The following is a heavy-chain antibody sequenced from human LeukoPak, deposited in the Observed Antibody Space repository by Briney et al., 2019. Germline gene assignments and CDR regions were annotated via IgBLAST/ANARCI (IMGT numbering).Heavy chain of an antibody. CDR1: GFTFSSYS. V-gene: IGHV3-21*01. J-gene: IGHJ6*02. Sequence: GGSLRLSCAASGFTFSSYSMNWVRQAPGKGLEWVSSISSSSSYIYYADSVKGRFTISRDNAKNSLYLQMNSLRAEDTAVYYCASSPSGWYYYGMDVWGQGTTVTVSS. CDR3: ASSPSGWYYYGMDV. CDR2: ISSSSSYI. D-gene: IGHD6-19*01.